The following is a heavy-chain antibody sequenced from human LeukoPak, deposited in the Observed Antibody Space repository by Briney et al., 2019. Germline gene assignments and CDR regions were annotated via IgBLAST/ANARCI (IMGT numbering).Heavy chain of an antibody. J-gene: IGHJ5*02. CDR3: PRLVVVPAGSWFDP. Sequence: SETLSLTCTVSGGSISSSSYYWGWIRQPPGKGLEWIGSIYYSGSTYYNPSLKSRVTISVDTSKNQFSLKLSSVTAADTAVYYCPRLVVVPAGSWFDPWGQGTLVTVSS. CDR1: GGSISSSSYY. V-gene: IGHV4-39*01. CDR2: IYYSGST. D-gene: IGHD3-22*01.